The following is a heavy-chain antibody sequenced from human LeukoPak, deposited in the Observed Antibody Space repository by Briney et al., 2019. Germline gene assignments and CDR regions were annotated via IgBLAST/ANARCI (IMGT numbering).Heavy chain of an antibody. J-gene: IGHJ4*02. D-gene: IGHD3-22*01. Sequence: SETLSLTCTVSGGSISSYYWSWIRQPAGKGLEWIGRIYTSGSTNYNPSLKSRVTMSVDTSKNQFSLKLSSVTAADTAVYYCARDQGYDSSGYYVGYYFDYWGKGTRVTVSS. V-gene: IGHV4-4*07. CDR3: ARDQGYDSSGYYVGYYFDY. CDR2: IYTSGST. CDR1: GGSISSYY.